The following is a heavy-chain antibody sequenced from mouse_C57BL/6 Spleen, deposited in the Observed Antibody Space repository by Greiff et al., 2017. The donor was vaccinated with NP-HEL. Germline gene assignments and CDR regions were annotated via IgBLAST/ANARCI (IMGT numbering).Heavy chain of an antibody. D-gene: IGHD2-4*01. CDR1: GFNIKDYY. V-gene: IGHV14-2*01. CDR2: IDPEDGET. CDR3: AYDYERFAY. J-gene: IGHJ3*01. Sequence: VQLQQSGAELVKPGASVKLSCTASGFNIKDYYMHWVKQRTEQGLEWIGRIDPEDGETKYAPQFQGKATITADTSSNTAYLQLSSLTSEDTAVYYCAYDYERFAYWGQGTLVTVSA.